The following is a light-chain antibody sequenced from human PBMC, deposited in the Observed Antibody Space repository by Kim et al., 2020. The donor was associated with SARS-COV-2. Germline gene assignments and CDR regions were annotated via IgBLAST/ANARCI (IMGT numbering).Light chain of an antibody. CDR3: QHYNSPMYT. CDR1: QSISTY. V-gene: IGKV1-5*03. Sequence: SACLGDRVTITCRASQSISTYLAWYQQKPGKAPKLLISATSTLESGVPSRFSGSGSGTEFTLTINSLQPDDFATYYCQHYNSPMYTFGQGTKLEI. J-gene: IGKJ2*01. CDR2: ATS.